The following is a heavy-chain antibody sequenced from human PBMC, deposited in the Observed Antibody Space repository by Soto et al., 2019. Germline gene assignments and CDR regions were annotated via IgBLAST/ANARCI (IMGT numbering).Heavy chain of an antibody. CDR3: AKDGYKYKYYSDY. CDR2: ISKDGGDK. Sequence: PGGSLRLSCAASGFSFSRYGLHWVRQAPGTGLEWVAVISKDGGDKEYAESVKGRCTISRENSKSTVYLQMNSLRVEDTAVYYCAKDGYKYKYYSDYWGQGTLVTVSS. CDR1: GFSFSRYG. J-gene: IGHJ4*02. D-gene: IGHD5-18*01. V-gene: IGHV3-30*18.